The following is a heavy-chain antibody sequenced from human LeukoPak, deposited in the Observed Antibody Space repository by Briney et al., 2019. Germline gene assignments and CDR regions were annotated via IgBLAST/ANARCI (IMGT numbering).Heavy chain of an antibody. Sequence: SETLSLTCTVSGGSISSYYWCWIRQPPGKGLEWIGYIYYSGSTNYNPSLKSRVTISVGTSKNQFSLKLSSVTAADTAVYYCAREEYCSGGSCFGYWGQGTLVTVSS. CDR1: GGSISSYY. V-gene: IGHV4-59*01. CDR2: IYYSGST. CDR3: AREEYCSGGSCFGY. D-gene: IGHD2-15*01. J-gene: IGHJ4*02.